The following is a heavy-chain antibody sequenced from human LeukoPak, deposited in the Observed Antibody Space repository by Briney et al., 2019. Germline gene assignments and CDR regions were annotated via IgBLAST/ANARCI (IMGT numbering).Heavy chain of an antibody. CDR2: ISYSGST. Sequence: SQTLSLTRAVSSGSISSGAYSWSWIRQPPGKGLEWIGYISYSGSTYYSTSLRGRVTISVDRSKSQFSLKLSSVTAADTAVYYCGRVVGSSFIDYWGQGTLVTVSS. CDR1: SGSISSGAYS. D-gene: IGHD1-26*01. CDR3: GRVVGSSFIDY. J-gene: IGHJ4*02. V-gene: IGHV4-30-2*01.